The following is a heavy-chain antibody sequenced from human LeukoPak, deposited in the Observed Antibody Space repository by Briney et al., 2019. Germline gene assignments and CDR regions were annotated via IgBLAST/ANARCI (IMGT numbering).Heavy chain of an antibody. Sequence: PGGSLRLSCAASGFTFSSYAMHWVRQAPGKGLEWVAVISYDGSNKYYADSVKGRFTISRDNSKNTLYLQMNSLRAEDTAVYYCARDQESYAPFDYWGQGTLVTVSS. J-gene: IGHJ4*02. CDR1: GFTFSSYA. CDR2: ISYDGSNK. D-gene: IGHD1-26*01. V-gene: IGHV3-30-3*01. CDR3: ARDQESYAPFDY.